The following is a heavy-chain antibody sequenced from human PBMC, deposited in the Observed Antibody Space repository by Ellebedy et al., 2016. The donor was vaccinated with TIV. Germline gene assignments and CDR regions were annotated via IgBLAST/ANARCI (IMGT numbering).Heavy chain of an antibody. V-gene: IGHV1-8*03. CDR2: MNPNSGNT. J-gene: IGHJ4*02. D-gene: IGHD6-13*01. CDR3: AADLGQLVPPTEFDY. CDR1: GGTFSSYD. Sequence: ASVKVSCXASGGTFSSYDINWVRQATGQGLEWMGWMNPNSGNTGYAQKFQGRVTITADESTSTAYMELSSLRSEDTAVYYCAADLGQLVPPTEFDYWGQGTLVTVSS.